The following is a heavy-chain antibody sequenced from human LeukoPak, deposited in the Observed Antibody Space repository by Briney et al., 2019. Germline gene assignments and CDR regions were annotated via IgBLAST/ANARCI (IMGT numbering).Heavy chain of an antibody. V-gene: IGHV4-31*03. CDR3: AREIRAAVMGNVYN. J-gene: IGHJ4*02. CDR1: ARSISSSGHY. D-gene: IGHD6-13*01. CDR2: IYYSASA. Sequence: PSQTLSLTCTVSARSISSSGHYCGWIRQHPGKGLEWIGYIYYSASAYYNPSPKSRVAISVDTSKNQFSLELSSVTAADTALYYCAREIRAAVMGNVYNWGQGTLVTVSS.